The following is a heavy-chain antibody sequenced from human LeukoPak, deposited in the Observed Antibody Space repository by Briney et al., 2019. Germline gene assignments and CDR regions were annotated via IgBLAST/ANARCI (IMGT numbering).Heavy chain of an antibody. D-gene: IGHD3-3*01. J-gene: IGHJ4*02. CDR1: GASITSRF. Sequence: SETLSLTCTVSGASITSRFWTWVRQPPGKGLEWIGYVSSTTSTTYNPSLESRVTMSLDTSKSQFSLRLASMTAADTAIYYCASDFTQGGGLLEDWGPGTLVVVSS. CDR3: ASDFTQGGGLLED. CDR2: VSSTTST. V-gene: IGHV4-59*11.